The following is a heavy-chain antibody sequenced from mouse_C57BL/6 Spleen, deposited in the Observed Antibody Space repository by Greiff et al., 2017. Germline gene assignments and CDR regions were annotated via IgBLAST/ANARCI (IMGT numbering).Heavy chain of an antibody. CDR3: ARSLTVGDYFDY. CDR2: IHPNSGST. J-gene: IGHJ2*01. Sequence: QVQLQQPGAELVKPGASVKLSCKASGYTFTSYWMHWVKQRPGQGLEWIGMIHPNSGSTNYNEKFKSKATLTVDKSSSTAYMQLSSLTSEDSAVYYCARSLTVGDYFDYWGQGTTLTVSS. CDR1: GYTFTSYW. V-gene: IGHV1-64*01. D-gene: IGHD1-1*01.